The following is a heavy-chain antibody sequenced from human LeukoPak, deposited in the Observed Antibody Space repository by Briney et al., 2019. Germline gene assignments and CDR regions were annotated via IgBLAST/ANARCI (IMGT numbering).Heavy chain of an antibody. CDR2: ISGSGGST. CDR1: GFTFNMYG. V-gene: IGHV3-23*01. Sequence: GGSLRLSCAASGFTFNMYGMGWVRQAPGKWPEWVSAISGSGGSTYYADSVKGRFTISRDNSKNTLYLQMNSLRAEDTAVYYCAAEYYDILTGSNYYYGMDVWGQGTTVTVSS. J-gene: IGHJ6*02. CDR3: AAEYYDILTGSNYYYGMDV. D-gene: IGHD3-9*01.